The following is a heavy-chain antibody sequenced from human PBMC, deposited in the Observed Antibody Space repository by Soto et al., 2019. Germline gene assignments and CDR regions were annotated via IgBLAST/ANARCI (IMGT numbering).Heavy chain of an antibody. CDR1: GFTFSGYG. D-gene: IGHD4-17*01. CDR3: ARGTVHFDY. V-gene: IGHV3-33*01. CDR2: VWYDGNNK. Sequence: QGQLVESGGGVVQPGRSLRLSCAASGFTFSGYGIHWVRQAPGKGLEWVAVVWYDGNNKFYADSVKGRFTISRDNSKNTLYLQMNSLRAEDTAVYYCARGTVHFDYWGQGTLVTVSS. J-gene: IGHJ4*02.